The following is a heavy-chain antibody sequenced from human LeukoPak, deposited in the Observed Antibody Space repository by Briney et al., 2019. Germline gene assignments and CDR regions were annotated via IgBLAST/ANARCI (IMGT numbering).Heavy chain of an antibody. CDR3: AREYSSGWYFTYYYYYMDV. D-gene: IGHD6-19*01. J-gene: IGHJ6*03. V-gene: IGHV1-18*01. CDR2: ISAYNGNT. Sequence: GASVKVSCKASGYTFTSYAMNWVRQAPGQGLEWMGWISAYNGNTNYAQKLQGRATMTTDTSTSTAYMELRSLRSDDTAVYYCAREYSSGWYFTYYYYYMDVWGKGTTVTVSS. CDR1: GYTFTSYA.